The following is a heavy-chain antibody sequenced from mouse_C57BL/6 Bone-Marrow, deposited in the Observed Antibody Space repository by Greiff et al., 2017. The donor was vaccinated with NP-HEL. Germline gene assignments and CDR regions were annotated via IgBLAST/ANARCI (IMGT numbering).Heavy chain of an antibody. CDR1: GYTFTSYW. Sequence: QVQLQQPGAELVRPGSSVKLSCKASGYTFTSYWMHWVKQRPIQGLEWIGNIDPSDSETHYDQKFKDKATLTVDKSSSTAYIKLSSLTSEDSAVYDCAVTTVVAKGDYCAIDYWGQGTSVTVSS. V-gene: IGHV1-52*01. D-gene: IGHD1-1*01. CDR3: AVTTVVAKGDYCAIDY. J-gene: IGHJ4*01. CDR2: IDPSDSET.